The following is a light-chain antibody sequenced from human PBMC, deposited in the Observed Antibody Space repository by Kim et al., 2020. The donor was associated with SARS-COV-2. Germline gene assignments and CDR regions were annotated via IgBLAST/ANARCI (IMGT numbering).Light chain of an antibody. CDR2: GKD. Sequence: VALGQTVRITSQGDSLRSYYVTWYQQKPGQAPKVVIYGKDNRPSGVPDRFSGSSSGNTAYLTITGTQAGDEADYYCNSRDSNDYVVFGGGTQLTVL. J-gene: IGLJ2*01. V-gene: IGLV3-19*01. CDR3: NSRDSNDYVV. CDR1: SLRSYY.